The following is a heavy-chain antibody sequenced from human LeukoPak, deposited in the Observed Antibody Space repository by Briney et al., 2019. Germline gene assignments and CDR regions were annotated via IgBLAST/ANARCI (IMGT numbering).Heavy chain of an antibody. D-gene: IGHD3-3*01. Sequence: GESLRLSCAASGFTFSSYATSWVRQAPGKGLEWVSGISGSGGSTYYADSVKGRFTISRDSSKNTLYLQMNSLRAEDTAVYYCAKGPGYDFWSGYYGYFDYWGQGTLVTVSS. CDR2: ISGSGGST. V-gene: IGHV3-23*01. CDR1: GFTFSSYA. J-gene: IGHJ4*02. CDR3: AKGPGYDFWSGYYGYFDY.